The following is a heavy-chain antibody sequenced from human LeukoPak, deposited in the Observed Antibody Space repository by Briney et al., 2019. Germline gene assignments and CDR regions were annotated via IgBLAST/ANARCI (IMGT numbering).Heavy chain of an antibody. Sequence: PGGSLRLSCAASGFTFSSYAMHWVRQAPGKGLEWVAVISYDGSNKYYADSVKGRFTISRDNSKNTPYLQMNSLRAVDTAVYYCARNSASWAAAGIGFDYWGQGTLVTVSS. CDR1: GFTFSSYA. J-gene: IGHJ4*02. V-gene: IGHV3-30-3*01. D-gene: IGHD6-13*01. CDR3: ARNSASWAAAGIGFDY. CDR2: ISYDGSNK.